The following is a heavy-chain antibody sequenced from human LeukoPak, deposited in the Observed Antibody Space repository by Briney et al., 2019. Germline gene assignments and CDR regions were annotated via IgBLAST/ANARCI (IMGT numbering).Heavy chain of an antibody. D-gene: IGHD5-24*01. J-gene: IGHJ4*02. CDR1: GYTFTGYY. Sequence: ASVKVSCKASGYTFTGYYMHWVRQAPGQGLEWMGWINPNSGGTNYAQKFQGRVTMTRDTSISTAYMELSRLRSDDTAVYYCARAANYQGMATTRGHFDYWGQGTLVTVSS. CDR3: ARAANYQGMATTRGHFDY. V-gene: IGHV1-2*02. CDR2: INPNSGGT.